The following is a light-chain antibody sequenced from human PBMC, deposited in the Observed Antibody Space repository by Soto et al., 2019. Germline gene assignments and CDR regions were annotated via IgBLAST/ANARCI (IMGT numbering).Light chain of an antibody. V-gene: IGLV1-51*01. CDR2: DND. CDR3: ATWDSSLGAVV. CDR1: NSNIGIEY. Sequence: QSVLTQPPSVSAAPGQEVTIACSGSNSNIGIEYVAWYQRLPGTAPKLVIYDNDKRPSGIPDRFSGSKSGTSATLGITGLQTGDEADYYCATWDSSLGAVVFGGGTKLTVL. J-gene: IGLJ3*02.